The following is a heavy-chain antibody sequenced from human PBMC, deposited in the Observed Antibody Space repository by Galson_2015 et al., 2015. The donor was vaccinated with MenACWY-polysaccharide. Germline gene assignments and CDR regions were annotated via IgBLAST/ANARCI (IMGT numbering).Heavy chain of an antibody. D-gene: IGHD5-12*01. J-gene: IGHJ4*02. V-gene: IGHV3-74*01. Sequence: SLRLSCAASGFTFSTYWMHWVRQAPGKGLVWVSRIKSDGSSTNYAESVKGRFTISRDNAKNTLYLQMNSLRAEDTALYYCARGYSAYDWGQGTLVTVSA. CDR3: ARGYSAYD. CDR2: IKSDGSST. CDR1: GFTFSTYW.